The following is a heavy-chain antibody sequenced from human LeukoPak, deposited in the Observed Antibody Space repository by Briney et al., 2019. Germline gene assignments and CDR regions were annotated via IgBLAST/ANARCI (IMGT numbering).Heavy chain of an antibody. D-gene: IGHD1/OR15-1a*01. CDR2: ISYDGSNK. CDR3: ARDSSGTDYYYGMDV. V-gene: IGHV3-30-3*01. J-gene: IGHJ6*02. Sequence: GGSLRISCAAPGFTFSSYAMHWVRQAPGKGLEWVAVISYDGSNKYYADSVKGRFTISRDNSKNTLYLQMNSLRAEDTAVYYCARDSSGTDYYYGMDVWGQGTTVTVSS. CDR1: GFTFSSYA.